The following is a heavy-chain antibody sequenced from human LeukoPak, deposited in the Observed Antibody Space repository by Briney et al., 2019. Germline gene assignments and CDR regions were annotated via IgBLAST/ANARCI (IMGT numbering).Heavy chain of an antibody. CDR2: ISGSGGDT. V-gene: IGHV3-23*01. CDR1: GFTFGTYA. Sequence: SGGSLRLSCAASGFTFGTYAMSWVRQAPGKGLEWVSAISGSGGDTFYADSVKGRFTISRDNFKNTLYLQMHSLRAEDTAIYYCATRYCTDGSCLDYWGQGTLVTVSS. CDR3: ATRYCTDGSCLDY. D-gene: IGHD2-15*01. J-gene: IGHJ4*02.